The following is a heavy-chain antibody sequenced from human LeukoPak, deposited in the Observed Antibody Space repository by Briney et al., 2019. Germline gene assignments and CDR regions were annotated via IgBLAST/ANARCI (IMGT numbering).Heavy chain of an antibody. J-gene: IGHJ4*02. CDR2: IYYSGST. D-gene: IGHD3-22*01. V-gene: IGHV4-59*11. Sequence: VKPSETLSLTCTVSGGSISSHYWSCIRQPPGEGLEWIGYIYYSGSTNYNPSLKSRVTISVDTSKNQFSLKLSSVTAADTAVYYCASRTMIVGSFDSWGQGTLVTVSS. CDR3: ASRTMIVGSFDS. CDR1: GGSISSHY.